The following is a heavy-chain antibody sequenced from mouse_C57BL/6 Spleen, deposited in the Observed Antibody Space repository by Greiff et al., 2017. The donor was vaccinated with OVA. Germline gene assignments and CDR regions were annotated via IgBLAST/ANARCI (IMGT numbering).Heavy chain of an antibody. D-gene: IGHD1-1*01. CDR3: AREFITTVREYFDV. CDR2: IDPEDGET. J-gene: IGHJ1*03. CDR1: GFNITDYY. Sequence: EVQLQQSGAELVKPGASVKLSCTASGFNITDYYMHWVKQRPEQGLEWIGRIDPEDGETKYAPKFQGKATLTVDKSSSTAYMQLNSLTSEDSAVYFCAREFITTVREYFDVWGTGTTVTVSS. V-gene: IGHV14-2*01.